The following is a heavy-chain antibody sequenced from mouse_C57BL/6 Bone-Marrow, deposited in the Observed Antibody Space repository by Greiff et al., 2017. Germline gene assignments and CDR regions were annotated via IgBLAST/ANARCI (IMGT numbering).Heavy chain of an antibody. CDR3: AREGLRGFAY. J-gene: IGHJ3*01. Sequence: VQLQESGAELVRPGTSVKVSCKASGYAFTNYLIEWVKQRPGQGLEWIGVINPGSGGTNYNQKFKGKATLTVDTSSSTAYMQLSSLTSEDSAVYYCAREGLRGFAYWGQGTLVTVSA. CDR1: GYAFTNYL. D-gene: IGHD3-1*01. V-gene: IGHV1-54*01. CDR2: INPGSGGT.